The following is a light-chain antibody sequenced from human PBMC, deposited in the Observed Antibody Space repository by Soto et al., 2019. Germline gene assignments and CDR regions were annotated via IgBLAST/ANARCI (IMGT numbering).Light chain of an antibody. CDR2: GAS. V-gene: IGKV3-20*01. CDR1: QSVSSTY. J-gene: IGKJ2*01. CDR3: QQYGSSSYT. Sequence: EIVLTQSPGTLSLSPGERATLSCRASQSVSSTYLAWYQQNPGQAPRLLIYGASGRATGIPDRFSGSGAGTDFTLTISRLEPEDFAVYFRQQYGSSSYTFGQGTKLEIK.